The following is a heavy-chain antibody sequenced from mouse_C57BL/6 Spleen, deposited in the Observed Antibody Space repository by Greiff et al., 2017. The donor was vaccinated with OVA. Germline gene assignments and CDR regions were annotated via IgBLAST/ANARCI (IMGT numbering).Heavy chain of an antibody. J-gene: IGHJ4*01. D-gene: IGHD3-2*02. CDR2: IHPSDSDT. V-gene: IGHV1-74*01. Sequence: QVQLKQSGAELVKPGASVKVSCKASGYTFTSYWMHWVKQRPGQGLEWIGRIHPSDSDTNYNQKFKGKATLTVDKSSSTAYMQLSSLTSEDSAVYYCAIRGAAQATYAMDYWGQGTSVTVSS. CDR3: AIRGAAQATYAMDY. CDR1: GYTFTSYW.